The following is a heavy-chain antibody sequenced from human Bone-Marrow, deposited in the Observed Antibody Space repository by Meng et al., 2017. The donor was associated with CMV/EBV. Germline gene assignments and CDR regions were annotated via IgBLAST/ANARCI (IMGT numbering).Heavy chain of an antibody. Sequence: ESLSLTCTVSGGSISSSSYYWGWVRQPPGKGLEWIGEINHSGSTNYNPSLKSRVTISVDTSKNQFSLKLSSVTAADTAVCYCAGGALGVVVVPAATHFQHWGQGTRVTVSS. CDR1: GGSISSSSYY. J-gene: IGHJ1*01. CDR3: AGGALGVVVVPAATHFQH. CDR2: INHSGST. D-gene: IGHD2-2*01. V-gene: IGHV4-39*07.